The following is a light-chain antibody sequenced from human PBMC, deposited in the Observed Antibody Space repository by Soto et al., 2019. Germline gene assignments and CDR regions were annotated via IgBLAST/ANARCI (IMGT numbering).Light chain of an antibody. CDR2: AAS. CDR1: QSIRNY. CDR3: LQSYSIPFT. Sequence: DIQMTQSPSSLSASVGDRVTITCRASQSIRNYLNWYEQKPGKAPKLLIYAASSLQSGVPSRFSGSGSGTDFTLTISSLQPEDFATFYCLQSYSIPFTFGPGTKVDIK. J-gene: IGKJ3*01. V-gene: IGKV1-39*01.